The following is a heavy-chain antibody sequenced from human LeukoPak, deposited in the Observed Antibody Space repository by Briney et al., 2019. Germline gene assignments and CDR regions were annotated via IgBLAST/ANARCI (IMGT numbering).Heavy chain of an antibody. Sequence: SETLSLTCTVSGGSISSSGYYWGWIRQPPGKGLEWIGSIYYSGSTYYNPSLKSRVTISVDTSKNQFSLKLSSVTAADTAVYYCARVFWSESYFRLQTEHYYFDYWGQGTLVTVSS. J-gene: IGHJ4*02. CDR3: ARVFWSESYFRLQTEHYYFDY. V-gene: IGHV4-39*07. CDR2: IYYSGST. D-gene: IGHD1-26*01. CDR1: GGSISSSGYY.